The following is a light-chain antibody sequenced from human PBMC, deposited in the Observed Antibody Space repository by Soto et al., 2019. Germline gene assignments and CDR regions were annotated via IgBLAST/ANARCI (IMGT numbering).Light chain of an antibody. CDR1: QGIRND. V-gene: IGKV1-6*01. J-gene: IGKJ1*01. CDR3: QQSYSSPPT. CDR2: AAS. Sequence: AIQMIPSPSSLSASVVDRVTITCRANQGIRNDLGWYQQKPGKAPKLLIYAASTLQSGVPSRFSGSRSGPDFTLTISSLQPEDFATDDGQQSYSSPPTVGQGTKVDIK.